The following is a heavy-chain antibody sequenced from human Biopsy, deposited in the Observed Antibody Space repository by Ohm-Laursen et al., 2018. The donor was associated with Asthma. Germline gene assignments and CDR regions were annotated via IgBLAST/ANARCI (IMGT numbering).Heavy chain of an antibody. CDR1: GYNFISFA. V-gene: IGHV1-3*04. D-gene: IGHD3-9*01. J-gene: IGHJ3*01. CDR3: ARTYYDFLTGQVKDVFGV. Sequence: SVKASRKASGYNFISFAIHWVRQAPGQRLEWMGWVNTRNGDTKYSQKFQGRVTITRDTSASTAYMELRSLRSEDTATYYCARTYYDFLTGQVKDVFGVWGQGTMVTVSS. CDR2: VNTRNGDT.